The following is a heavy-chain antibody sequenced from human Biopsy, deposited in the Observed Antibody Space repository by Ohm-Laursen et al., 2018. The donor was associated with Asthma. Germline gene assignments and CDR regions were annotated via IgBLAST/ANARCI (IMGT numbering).Heavy chain of an antibody. V-gene: IGHV3-7*01. J-gene: IGHJ1*01. CDR3: ARTFHFWSPYHAEHYQL. D-gene: IGHD3-3*02. Sequence: GSLRLSCSASGFTFSSYWMSWVRQAPGKGLEWVANIKHDGSENNHVDSLKGRLTISRDNAKNSLYLQMNSLRAEDTAVYYCARTFHFWSPYHAEHYQLWGQGTLVTVSS. CDR1: GFTFSSYW. CDR2: IKHDGSEN.